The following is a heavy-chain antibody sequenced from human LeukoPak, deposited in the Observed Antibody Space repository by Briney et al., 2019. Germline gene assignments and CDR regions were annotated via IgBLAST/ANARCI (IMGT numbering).Heavy chain of an antibody. V-gene: IGHV1-18*01. CDR2: VSAYNGNT. D-gene: IGHD5-12*01. J-gene: IGHJ5*02. CDR3: ARAEVSVATIGNWFDP. Sequence: GASVKVSCKASGYTFTSYGISWVRQAPGQGLEWMGWVSAYNGNTNYAQKLQGRVTMTTDTSTSTAYMELRSLRSDDTAVYYCARAEVSVATIGNWFDPWGQGTLVTVSS. CDR1: GYTFTSYG.